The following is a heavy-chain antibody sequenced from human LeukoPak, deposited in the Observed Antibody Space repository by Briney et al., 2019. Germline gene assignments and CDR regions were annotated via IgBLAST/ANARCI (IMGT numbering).Heavy chain of an antibody. Sequence: SVKVPRKASGGTFTNYAINWGWQAPGPGLGWMGGIITIICPANYAQKFQGRVTITADESTNTAYMELSSLRSEDTAVYYCARALYYYDTSGYYYDDASDIWGQGTMVTVSS. D-gene: IGHD3-22*01. V-gene: IGHV1-69*13. CDR1: GGTFTNYA. CDR3: ARALYYYDTSGYYYDDASDI. CDR2: IITIICPA. J-gene: IGHJ3*02.